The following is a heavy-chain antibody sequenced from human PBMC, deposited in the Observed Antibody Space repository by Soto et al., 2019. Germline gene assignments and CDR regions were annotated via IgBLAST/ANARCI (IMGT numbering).Heavy chain of an antibody. V-gene: IGHV1-3*01. Sequence: ASVKVSCKASGYTFTSYAMHWVRQAPGQRLEWMGWINAGNGNTKYSQKFQGRVTITRDSSASTAYMELSSLRSEDTVVYYCARDSVAFTYYDFWSGSNWFDPWGQGTLVTVSS. CDR1: GYTFTSYA. CDR3: ARDSVAFTYYDFWSGSNWFDP. CDR2: INAGNGNT. J-gene: IGHJ5*02. D-gene: IGHD3-3*01.